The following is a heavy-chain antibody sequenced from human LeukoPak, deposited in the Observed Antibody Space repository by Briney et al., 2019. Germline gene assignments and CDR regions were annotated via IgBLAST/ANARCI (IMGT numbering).Heavy chain of an antibody. CDR3: ARVRGQLGLLLLDYGMDV. D-gene: IGHD6-13*01. J-gene: IGHJ6*02. Sequence: SETLSLTCTVSGGSMSSYYWSWIRQPPGKGLEWIGYIYYSGSTYYNPSLKSRVTISVDTSKNQFSLKLSSVTAADTAVYYCARVRGQLGLLLLDYGMDVWGQGTTVTVSS. CDR2: IYYSGST. CDR1: GGSMSSYY. V-gene: IGHV4-59*12.